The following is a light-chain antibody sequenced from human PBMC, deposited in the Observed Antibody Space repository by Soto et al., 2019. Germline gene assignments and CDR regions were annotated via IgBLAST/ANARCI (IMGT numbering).Light chain of an antibody. Sequence: ILLYQSPSSLSAYVGDRVTITCRASQGIDSSFAWYQEKPGKAPKLLIYAASSLQSGVPSRFSGSGSGTDFTLTISSLQPEDFATYYCQQLHDYPITFGQGARLEIK. V-gene: IGKV1-9*01. CDR3: QQLHDYPIT. CDR1: QGIDSS. CDR2: AAS. J-gene: IGKJ5*01.